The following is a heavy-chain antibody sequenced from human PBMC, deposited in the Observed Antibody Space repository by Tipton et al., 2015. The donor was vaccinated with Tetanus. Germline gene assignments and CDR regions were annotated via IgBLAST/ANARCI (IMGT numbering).Heavy chain of an antibody. CDR1: GGSMSSSDYY. CDR3: ARDPAVLRFLEWLPDWYFAL. CDR2: ISYSGRT. V-gene: IGHV4-39*02. J-gene: IGHJ2*01. D-gene: IGHD3-3*01. Sequence: TLSLTCTVSGGSMSSSDYYWGWIRQPPGKGLEWIGSISYSGRTYYNPSLKSRVTMSVDTSKKHFSLRLRSVTAADTAVYYCARDPAVLRFLEWLPDWYFALWGRGTLVTVSS.